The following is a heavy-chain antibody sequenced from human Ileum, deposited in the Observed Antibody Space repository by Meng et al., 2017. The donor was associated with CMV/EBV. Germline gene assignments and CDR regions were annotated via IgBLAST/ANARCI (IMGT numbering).Heavy chain of an antibody. J-gene: IGHJ4*02. V-gene: IGHV4-34*01. Sequence: QVQLQEWGAGLLKPSETLSLPGAVYGGSFSGYYWSWIRQPPEKGLEWIGEINHSGSTNYNPSLKSRVTISVDTSKNQFSLKLSSVTAADTAVYYCARGPVRLFLGYWGQGTLVTVSS. CDR3: ARGPVRLFLGY. CDR1: GGSFSGYY. D-gene: IGHD3-22*01. CDR2: INHSGST.